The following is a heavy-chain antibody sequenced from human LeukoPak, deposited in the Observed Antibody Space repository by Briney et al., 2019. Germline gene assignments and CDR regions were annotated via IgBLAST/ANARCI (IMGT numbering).Heavy chain of an antibody. Sequence: GASVKVSCKASGYTFTGYYMHWGRQAPGPGLERMGWINPNSGGTNYEQKFQVRVTMTRDTSISTAYMGLSRLRSDDTAVYYCAREWGGVVLAYWGQGTLVTVSS. CDR2: INPNSGGT. CDR1: GYTFTGYY. J-gene: IGHJ4*02. V-gene: IGHV1-2*02. D-gene: IGHD3-16*01. CDR3: AREWGGVVLAY.